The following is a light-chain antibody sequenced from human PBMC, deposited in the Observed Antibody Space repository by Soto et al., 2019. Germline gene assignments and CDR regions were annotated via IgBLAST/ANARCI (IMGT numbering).Light chain of an antibody. J-gene: IGLJ2*01. Sequence: QSVLTQPRSVSGSPGQSVTISCTGTSSDVGAYNYVSWYQQHPGKAPKLMIYDVSERPSGVPDRFSASKSGNAASLTISGLQAEDEADYYCSSCVGGDSVVFGGGTKVTVL. CDR3: SSCVGGDSVV. CDR2: DVS. V-gene: IGLV2-11*01. CDR1: SSDVGAYNY.